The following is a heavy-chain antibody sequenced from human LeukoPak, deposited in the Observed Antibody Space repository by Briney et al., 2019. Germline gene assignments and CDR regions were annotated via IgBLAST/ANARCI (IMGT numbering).Heavy chain of an antibody. V-gene: IGHV3-23*01. CDR2: ISGSGGST. J-gene: IGHJ4*02. Sequence: GGSLRLSCAASGFTFRRYAMSWVRQAPGKGLEWVSAISGSGGSTYYADSVKGRFTISRDNSKNTLYLQMNSLRAEDTAVYYCAKRMGYCSSSSCYAAGLDYWGQGTLVTVSS. CDR1: GFTFRRYA. CDR3: AKRMGYCSSSSCYAAGLDY. D-gene: IGHD2-2*01.